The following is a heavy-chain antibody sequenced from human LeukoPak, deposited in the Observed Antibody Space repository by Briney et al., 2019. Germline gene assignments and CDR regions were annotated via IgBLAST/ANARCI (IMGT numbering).Heavy chain of an antibody. CDR2: ISGDGSRT. CDR1: GFALSTYW. V-gene: IGHV3-74*01. Sequence: GGSLRLSCVASGFALSTYWMDWVRQAPGKGPVWISHISGDGSRTSYADSVKGRFTIFRDNAKNTLYLQMNSLRAEGTAVYYCGRNRGYDALDYWGQGTLVTVSS. D-gene: IGHD5-12*01. J-gene: IGHJ4*02. CDR3: GRNRGYDALDY.